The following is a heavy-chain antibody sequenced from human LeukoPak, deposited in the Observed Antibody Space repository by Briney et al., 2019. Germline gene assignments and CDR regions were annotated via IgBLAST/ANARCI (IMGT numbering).Heavy chain of an antibody. V-gene: IGHV3-23*01. CDR1: GFIFSSYA. CDR3: AKDSGGYSGYDFKYYGMDV. CDR2: ISGSGGST. D-gene: IGHD5-12*01. Sequence: GGSLRLSCAASGFIFSSYAMSWVRQAPGKGLEWVSAISGSGGSTYYADSVKGRFTISRDNSKNTLYLQMNSLRAEDTAVYYCAKDSGGYSGYDFKYYGMDVWGQGTTVTVSS. J-gene: IGHJ6*02.